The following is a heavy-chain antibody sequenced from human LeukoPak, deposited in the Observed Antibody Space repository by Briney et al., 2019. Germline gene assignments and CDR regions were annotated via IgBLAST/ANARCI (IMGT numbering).Heavy chain of an antibody. CDR3: ARTNGYRSFDY. CDR1: GSIFTSYW. D-gene: IGHD2-8*01. Sequence: GASLKISCKGSGSIFTSYWIGWVRQMPGKGLEWMGIIYPGDSDTRYSPSFQGQVTISADRSISTAYLQWSSLKASDTAMYYCARTNGYRSFDYWGQGTLVTVSS. J-gene: IGHJ4*02. V-gene: IGHV5-51*01. CDR2: IYPGDSDT.